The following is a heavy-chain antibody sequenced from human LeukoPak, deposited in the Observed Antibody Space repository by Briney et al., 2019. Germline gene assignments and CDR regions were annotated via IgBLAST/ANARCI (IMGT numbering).Heavy chain of an antibody. CDR1: GFKFSSYG. Sequence: GGSLRLSCAASGFKFSSYGMHWVRQAPGKGLEWVTFIRNDESDKKYADSVKGRFTISRDNSNDRLYLQMNSLRVEDTAVYYCASGAEGYCTTISCYPFGSWGQGTLVTVSS. V-gene: IGHV3-30*02. CDR2: IRNDESDK. CDR3: ASGAEGYCTTISCYPFGS. J-gene: IGHJ4*02. D-gene: IGHD2-2*01.